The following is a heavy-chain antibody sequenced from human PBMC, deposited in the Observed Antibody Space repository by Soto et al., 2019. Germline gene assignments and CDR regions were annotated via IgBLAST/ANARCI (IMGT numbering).Heavy chain of an antibody. CDR2: ISAYNGNT. CDR3: ASPQRYSRGWYHFDY. Sequence: QVQLVQSGAEVKKPGASVKVSCKASGYTFTSYGISWARQAPGQGLEWMGWISAYNGNTNYAQKLQGRVTMATGTRTSTAYMELRSLRSDDTAVYYCASPQRYSRGWYHFDYWGQGTLVTVCS. CDR1: GYTFTSYG. D-gene: IGHD6-19*01. V-gene: IGHV1-18*01. J-gene: IGHJ4*02.